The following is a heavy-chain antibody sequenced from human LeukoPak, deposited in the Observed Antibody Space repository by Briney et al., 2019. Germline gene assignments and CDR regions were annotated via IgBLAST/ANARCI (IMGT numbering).Heavy chain of an antibody. CDR3: ARALATRPPDAFDI. J-gene: IGHJ3*02. CDR2: IKQDGSEK. V-gene: IGHV3-7*01. D-gene: IGHD6-6*01. CDR1: GFTFSDYW. Sequence: GGSLRLSCAASGFTFSDYWMSWVRQAPGKGLEWVANIKQDGSEKYYVDSVKGRFTISRDNAKNSLYLQMNSLRAEDTAVYYCARALATRPPDAFDIWGQGTMVTVSS.